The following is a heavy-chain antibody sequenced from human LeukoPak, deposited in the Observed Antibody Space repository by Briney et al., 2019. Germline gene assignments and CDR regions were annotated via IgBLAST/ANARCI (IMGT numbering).Heavy chain of an antibody. CDR1: GFTFSDYY. CDR3: ARVRYGSGSYPLYYFDY. Sequence: GGSLRLSCAASGFTFSDYYMSWIRQAPGKGLEWVSYISSSSSYTNYADSVKGRFTISRDNAKSSLYLQMNSLRAEDTAVYYCARVRYGSGSYPLYYFDYWGQGTLVTVSS. V-gene: IGHV3-11*06. J-gene: IGHJ4*02. CDR2: ISSSSSYT. D-gene: IGHD3-10*01.